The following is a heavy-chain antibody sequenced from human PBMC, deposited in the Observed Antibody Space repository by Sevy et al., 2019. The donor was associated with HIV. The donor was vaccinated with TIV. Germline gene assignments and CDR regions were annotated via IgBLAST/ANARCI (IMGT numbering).Heavy chain of an antibody. CDR1: GFTFNTYT. CDR3: AREAVYSSSWYGAFDY. D-gene: IGHD6-13*01. J-gene: IGHJ4*02. Sequence: GGSLRLSCAASGFTFNTYTMHWVRQAPGKGLEWVTFISFDGSNKDYADSVRGRFTISRDNSKNTLYLQMNSLRAEDTTVYYCAREAVYSSSWYGAFDYWGQGTVVTVSS. CDR2: ISFDGSNK. V-gene: IGHV3-30*04.